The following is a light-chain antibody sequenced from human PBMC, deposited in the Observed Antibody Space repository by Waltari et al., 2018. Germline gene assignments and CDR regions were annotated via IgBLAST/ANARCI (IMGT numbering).Light chain of an antibody. CDR3: SSYTTSATWV. CDR1: NSDVGAYQY. CDR2: DVS. Sequence: QSALTQPAPVSGSPGQSITNSCTGTNSDVGAYQYVLLYQQNPGKAPKLIIFDVSRRPSGVSYRFSGSKSGSTASLTISGLQAGDEADYYCSSYTTSATWVFGGGTRVAVL. J-gene: IGLJ3*02. V-gene: IGLV2-14*03.